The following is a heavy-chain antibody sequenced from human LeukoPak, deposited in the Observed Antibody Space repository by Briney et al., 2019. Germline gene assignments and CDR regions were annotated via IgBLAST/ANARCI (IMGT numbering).Heavy chain of an antibody. CDR2: ISTYNGDT. V-gene: IGHV1-18*01. D-gene: IGHD6-13*01. CDR3: ARGSSDFDH. J-gene: IGHJ4*02. CDR1: GYIFTNHD. Sequence: ASVKVSCKASGYIFTNHDVSWVRQAPGQGLEWMGWISTYNGDTEYAEKLQGRVTMTTDISTRTAYMELRSLRSDGTAVYYCARGSSDFDHWGQGTLVTVSS.